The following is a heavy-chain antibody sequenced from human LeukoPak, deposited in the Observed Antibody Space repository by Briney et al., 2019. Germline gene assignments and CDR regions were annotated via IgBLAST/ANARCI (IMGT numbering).Heavy chain of an antibody. CDR1: GFTFSSYS. D-gene: IGHD3-16*01. CDR2: ISSSSSYI. CDR3: AGQFGSYYFDY. V-gene: IGHV3-21*01. J-gene: IGHJ4*02. Sequence: GGSLGLSCAASGFTFSSYSMNWVRQAPGKGLEWVSSISSSSSYIYYADSVKGRFTISRDNAKNSLYLQMNSLRAEDTAVYYCAGQFGSYYFDYWGQGTLVTVSS.